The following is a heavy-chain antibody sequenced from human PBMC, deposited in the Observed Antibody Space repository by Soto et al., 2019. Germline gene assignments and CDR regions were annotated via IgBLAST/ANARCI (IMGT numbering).Heavy chain of an antibody. CDR3: ARSTMTAPYGMDV. D-gene: IGHD3-22*01. CDR2: IYYSGST. CDR1: GYSISSGGYY. V-gene: IGHV4-31*11. Sequence: SETLSLTCAVSGYSISSGGYYWSWIRQHPGKGLEWIGYIYYSGSTYYNPSLKSRVTISVDTSKNQFSLKLSSVTAADTAVYYCARSTMTAPYGMDVWGQGTTVTVSS. J-gene: IGHJ6*02.